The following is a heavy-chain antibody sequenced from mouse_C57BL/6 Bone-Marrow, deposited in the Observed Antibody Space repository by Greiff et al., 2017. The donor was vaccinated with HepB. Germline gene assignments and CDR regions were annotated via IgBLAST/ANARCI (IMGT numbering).Heavy chain of an antibody. J-gene: IGHJ2*01. CDR3: TRETGPYYFDY. Sequence: VKLQESGAELVRPGASVTLSCKASGYTFTDYEMHWVKQTPVHGLEWIGAIDPETGGTAYNQKFKGKAILTADKSSSTAYMELRSLTSEDSAVYYCTRETGPYYFDYWGQGTTLTVSS. D-gene: IGHD4-1*01. CDR2: IDPETGGT. CDR1: GYTFTDYE. V-gene: IGHV1-15*01.